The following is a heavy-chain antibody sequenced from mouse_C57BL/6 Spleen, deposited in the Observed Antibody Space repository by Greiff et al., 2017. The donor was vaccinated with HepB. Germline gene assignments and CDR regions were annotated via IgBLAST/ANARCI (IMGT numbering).Heavy chain of an antibody. V-gene: IGHV1-52*01. CDR3: ARCYYGSRYFDV. J-gene: IGHJ1*03. Sequence: QVQLQQPGAELVRPGSSVKLSCKASGYTFTSYWMHWVKQRPIQGLEWIGNIDPSDSETHYNQKFKDKATLTVDKSSSTAYMQRSSLTSEDSAVYYCARCYYGSRYFDVWGTGTTVTVSS. CDR1: GYTFTSYW. CDR2: IDPSDSET. D-gene: IGHD1-1*01.